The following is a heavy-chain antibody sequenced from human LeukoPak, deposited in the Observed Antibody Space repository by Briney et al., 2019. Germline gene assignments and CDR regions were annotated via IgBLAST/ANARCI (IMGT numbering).Heavy chain of an antibody. V-gene: IGHV4-4*07. Sequence: SETLSLTCTVSGGSISSYYWSWIRQPAGKGLEWIGRIYTSGSTNYNPSLKSRVTMSVDTSKNQFSLKLSSVTAADTAVYYCARASPRIAAAGRLYYFDYWGQGTLVTVSS. CDR1: GGSISSYY. CDR3: ARASPRIAAAGRLYYFDY. D-gene: IGHD6-13*01. CDR2: IYTSGST. J-gene: IGHJ4*02.